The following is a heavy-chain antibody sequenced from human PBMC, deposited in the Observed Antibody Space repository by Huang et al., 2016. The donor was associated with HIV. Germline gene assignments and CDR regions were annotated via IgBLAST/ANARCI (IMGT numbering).Heavy chain of an antibody. D-gene: IGHD2-21*02. J-gene: IGHJ4*02. CDR2: SNPNNDDT. V-gene: IGHV1-2*02. CDR3: AMAVTAPSTPNYDY. Sequence: QVQLVQSGAEVKKPGASVKVPCKSNFIGHYIHGVRPAPGQGFEWMGGSNPNNDDTLYAQKIRARVTITRDTGIKTVYMELSGLTSDDTAMYYCAMAVTAPSTPNYDYWGQGTLVTVSS. CDR1: SNFIGHY.